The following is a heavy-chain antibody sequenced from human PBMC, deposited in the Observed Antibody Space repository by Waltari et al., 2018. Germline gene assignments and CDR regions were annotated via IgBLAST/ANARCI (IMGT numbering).Heavy chain of an antibody. CDR2: IYSGGST. CDR3: AKSGVGATPFDY. Sequence: EVQLLESGGGLVQPGGSLRLSCAASGFTFSSYAMSWVRQAPGKGLEWVSVIYSGGSTYYADSVKGRFTSSRDNSKNTLYLQMNSLRAEDTAVYYCAKSGVGATPFDYWGQGTLVTVSS. J-gene: IGHJ4*02. CDR1: GFTFSSYA. D-gene: IGHD1-26*01. V-gene: IGHV3-23*03.